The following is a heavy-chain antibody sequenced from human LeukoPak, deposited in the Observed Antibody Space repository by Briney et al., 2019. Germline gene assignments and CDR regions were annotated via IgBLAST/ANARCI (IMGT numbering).Heavy chain of an antibody. CDR3: ARQHDYGGNPPFDY. CDR1: GGSISNSSYY. CDR2: IYYSGST. V-gene: IGHV4-39*01. J-gene: IGHJ4*02. D-gene: IGHD4-23*01. Sequence: SETLSLTCTVSGGSISNSSYYWGWIRQPPGKGLEWIGSIYYSGSTYYNPSLKSRVTISVDTSKNQFSLKLSSVTAADTAVYYCARQHDYGGNPPFDYWGQGTLVTVSS.